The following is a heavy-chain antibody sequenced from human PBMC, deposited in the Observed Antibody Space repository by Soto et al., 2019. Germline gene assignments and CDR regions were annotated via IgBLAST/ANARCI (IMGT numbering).Heavy chain of an antibody. CDR1: GFTFRNYN. J-gene: IGHJ4*02. Sequence: EVQLVESGGGLVKAGGSLRLFCTASGFTFRNYNMNWVSQAPGKGLEWVSSISTGGAYMFYADSVKGRFTISRDNAQNSLFLQIDSPRAEDTAVYYCARDIASPGGDYFDSWGQGTLVTVSS. CDR2: ISTGGAYM. CDR3: ARDIASPGGDYFDS. D-gene: IGHD2-21*01. V-gene: IGHV3-21*06.